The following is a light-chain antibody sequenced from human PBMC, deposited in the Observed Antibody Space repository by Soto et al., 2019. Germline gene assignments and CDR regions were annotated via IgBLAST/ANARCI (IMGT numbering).Light chain of an antibody. J-gene: IGLJ2*01. CDR1: SSDVGGYNY. CDR2: DFS. V-gene: IGLV2-14*01. Sequence: QSVLTQPASVSGSPGQSITISCTGTSSDVGGYNYVSWYQQHPGKAPKRMIYDFSNRPSGVSNRFSGSKSGNTASLTISGRQAEDEADYYCSSYTSSSTLVVCGGGTKLTFL. CDR3: SSYTSSSTLVV.